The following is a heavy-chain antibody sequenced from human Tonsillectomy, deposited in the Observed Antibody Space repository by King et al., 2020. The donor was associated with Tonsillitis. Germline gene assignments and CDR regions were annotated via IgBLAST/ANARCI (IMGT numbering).Heavy chain of an antibody. CDR1: GFSFSGYA. J-gene: IGHJ4*02. CDR2: VSISGGVT. D-gene: IGHD2-21*02. CDR3: AKAMVVTGLLDS. Sequence: VQLVESGGGLVQPGGSLRLSCAASGFSFSGYAMSWVRQAPGKGLEWVSGVSISGGVTYYADSVKGRFTISRDNSKNTLYLQMNSLRAEDTALYYCAKAMVVTGLLDSWGQGTLVTVSS. V-gene: IGHV3-23*04.